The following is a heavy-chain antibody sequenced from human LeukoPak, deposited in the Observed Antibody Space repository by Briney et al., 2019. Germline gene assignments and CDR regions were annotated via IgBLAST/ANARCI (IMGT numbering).Heavy chain of an antibody. V-gene: IGHV3-7*01. Sequence: GGSLRLSCAASGFTFNSYWMSWVRQAPGKGLEWVANTKQDGSEKYYVDSVKGRFTISRDNAKNSLYLQMNSLRAEDTAVYYCAREYYSTGYWGQGTLVTVSS. D-gene: IGHD2/OR15-2a*01. J-gene: IGHJ4*02. CDR2: TKQDGSEK. CDR3: AREYYSTGY. CDR1: GFTFNSYW.